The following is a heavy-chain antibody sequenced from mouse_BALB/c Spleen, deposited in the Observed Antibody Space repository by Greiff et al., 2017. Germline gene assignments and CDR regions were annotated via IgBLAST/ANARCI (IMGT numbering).Heavy chain of an antibody. D-gene: IGHD1-1*01. CDR2: IWSGGST. CDR3: ARDGGFYYYGSSLFDY. J-gene: IGHJ2*01. Sequence: VQLQQSGPGLVQPSQSLSITCTVSGFSLTSYGVHWVRQSPGKGLEWLGVIWSGGSTDYNAAFISRLSISKDNSKSQVFFKMNSLQANDTAIYYCARDGGFYYYGSSLFDYWGQGTTLTVSS. CDR1: GFSLTSYG. V-gene: IGHV2-2*02.